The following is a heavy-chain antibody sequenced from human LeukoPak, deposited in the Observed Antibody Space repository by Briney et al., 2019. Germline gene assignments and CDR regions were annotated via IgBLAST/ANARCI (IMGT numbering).Heavy chain of an antibody. J-gene: IGHJ4*02. CDR1: GFTFSSYA. CDR3: ARDRPPVGAIDY. V-gene: IGHV3-64*04. CDR2: ISSNGGST. Sequence: TGGSLRLSCSASGFTFSSYAMHWVRQAPGKGLEYVSAISSNGGSTYYADSVKGRFTISRDNAKNLLYLQMNSLRDEDTAVYFCARDRPPVGAIDYWGQGTLVTVSS. D-gene: IGHD1-26*01.